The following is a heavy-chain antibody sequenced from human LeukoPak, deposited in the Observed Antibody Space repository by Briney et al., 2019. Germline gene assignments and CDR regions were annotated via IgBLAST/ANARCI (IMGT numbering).Heavy chain of an antibody. CDR2: ISAYNGNT. Sequence: GASVKVSCKASGSTFTSYGISWLRQAPGQGLEWMGWISAYNGNTNYAQKLQGRVTMTTDTSTSTAYMALRSLSSDDTAVYYCARAGRLLWFGQKYWFDPWGQGTLVTVSS. V-gene: IGHV1-18*01. D-gene: IGHD3-10*01. CDR1: GSTFTSYG. CDR3: ARAGRLLWFGQKYWFDP. J-gene: IGHJ5*02.